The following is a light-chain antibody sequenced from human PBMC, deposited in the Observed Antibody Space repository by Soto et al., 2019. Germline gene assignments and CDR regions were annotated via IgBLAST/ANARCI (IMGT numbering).Light chain of an antibody. Sequence: DIQLTQSPSFLSASVGDRVTITCRASQGIASYLAWYQQKPGKAPKLLIYAASTLQSGVPSRFSGSGCGTKFTLTIISLQPEEFATYYCQQLNSYPRTFGQGTKVEIK. CDR2: AAS. CDR1: QGIASY. V-gene: IGKV1-9*01. CDR3: QQLNSYPRT. J-gene: IGKJ1*01.